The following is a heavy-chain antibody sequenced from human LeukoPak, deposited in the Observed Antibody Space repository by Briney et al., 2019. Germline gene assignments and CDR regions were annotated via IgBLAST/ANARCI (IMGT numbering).Heavy chain of an antibody. J-gene: IGHJ6*02. V-gene: IGHV3-21*01. CDR1: GFTFGSYS. CDR3: ARDPRNWNPGDYGMDV. CDR2: ISSSSSYI. D-gene: IGHD1-1*01. Sequence: PGGSLRLSCAASGFTFGSYSMNWVRQAPGKGLEWVSSISSSSSYIYYADSVKGRFTISRDNAKNSLYLQMNSLRAEDTAVYYCARDPRNWNPGDYGMDVWGQGTTVTVSS.